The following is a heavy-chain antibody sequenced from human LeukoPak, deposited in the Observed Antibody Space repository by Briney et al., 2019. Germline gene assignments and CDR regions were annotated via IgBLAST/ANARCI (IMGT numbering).Heavy chain of an antibody. CDR1: GFTFSDYY. J-gene: IGHJ5*02. Sequence: GGSLRLSCAASGFTFSDYYMSWIRQAPGKGLQWVSYISSSGHIIYYADSVKGRFTISRDNAKNSLYLQLNSLRAEDTAVYYCARVLHKRNYDSSDYYGSWGQGTLVTVSS. CDR3: ARVLHKRNYDSSDYYGS. CDR2: ISSSGHII. D-gene: IGHD3-22*01. V-gene: IGHV3-11*04.